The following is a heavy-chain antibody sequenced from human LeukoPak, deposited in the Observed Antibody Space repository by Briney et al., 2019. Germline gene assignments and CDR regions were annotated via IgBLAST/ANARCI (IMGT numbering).Heavy chain of an antibody. D-gene: IGHD3-10*01. CDR1: GFTFSSYG. J-gene: IGHJ4*02. CDR2: IWYDGSNK. Sequence: PGGSLRLSCAASGFTFSSYGMHWVRQAPGKGLEWVAHIWYDGSNKYYADSVKGRFTISRDNFKNTLYLQMNSLRAEDTAVYYCAGSYYNVFDYWGQGTLVTVSS. CDR3: AGSYYNVFDY. V-gene: IGHV3-33*08.